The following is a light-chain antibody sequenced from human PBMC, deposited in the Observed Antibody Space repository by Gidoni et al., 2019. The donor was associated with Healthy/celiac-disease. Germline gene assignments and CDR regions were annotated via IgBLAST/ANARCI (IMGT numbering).Light chain of an antibody. CDR1: QSISSY. CDR3: QQSYSTPPGT. J-gene: IGKJ2*01. CDR2: AAS. V-gene: IGKV1-39*01. Sequence: DIQMIQSPSSLSASVGDRVTITCRASQSISSYLNWYQQKPGKAPKLLIYAASSLQSGVPSRFSGSGSGTDFTLTISSLQPEDFATYYCQQSYSTPPGTFXQXTKLEIK.